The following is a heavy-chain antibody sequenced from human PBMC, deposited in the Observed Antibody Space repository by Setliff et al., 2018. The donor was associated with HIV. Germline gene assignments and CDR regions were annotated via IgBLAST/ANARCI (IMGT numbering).Heavy chain of an antibody. CDR2: ISYSGTT. J-gene: IGHJ4*02. CDR1: GASIYSDSSF. V-gene: IGHV4-39*07. CDR3: VGDGVNFKWHRL. Sequence: SETLSLTCTASGASIYSDSSFWGWIRQSPGKGLEWIGTISYSGTTYYNPSLESRVSISIDTYMRQFSLTLTAMTAADTAIYYCVGDGVNFKWHRLWGQGTLVTVSS. D-gene: IGHD3-10*01.